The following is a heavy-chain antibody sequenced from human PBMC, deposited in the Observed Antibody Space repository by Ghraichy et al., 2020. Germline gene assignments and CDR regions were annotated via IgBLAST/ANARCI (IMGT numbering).Heavy chain of an antibody. J-gene: IGHJ3*02. Sequence: SETLSLTCTVSGGSISSYYWSWIRQPPGKGLEWIGYIYYSGSTNYNPSLKSRVTISVDTSKNQFSLKLSSVTAADTAVYYCARDNGDNWNYSNAFDIWGHGTMVTVSS. D-gene: IGHD1-7*01. CDR1: GGSISSYY. CDR2: IYYSGST. CDR3: ARDNGDNWNYSNAFDI. V-gene: IGHV4-59*01.